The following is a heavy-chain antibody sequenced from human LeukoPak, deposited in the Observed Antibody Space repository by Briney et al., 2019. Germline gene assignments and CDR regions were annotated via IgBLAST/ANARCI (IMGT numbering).Heavy chain of an antibody. Sequence: AGGSLRLSCAASGFTFSSYGMRWVRQAPGKGLEWVAVISSDGGNKYCADSVKGRFTISRDNSKNTLYLQMNSLRAEDTAVYYCATTRYGDYRRFDYWGQGTLVTVSS. CDR1: GFTFSSYG. V-gene: IGHV3-30*03. J-gene: IGHJ4*02. D-gene: IGHD4-17*01. CDR3: ATTRYGDYRRFDY. CDR2: ISSDGGNK.